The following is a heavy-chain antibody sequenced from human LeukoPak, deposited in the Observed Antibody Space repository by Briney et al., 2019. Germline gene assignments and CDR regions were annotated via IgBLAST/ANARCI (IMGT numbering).Heavy chain of an antibody. V-gene: IGHV4-31*03. Sequence: KSSETLSLTCSVFGSSVSSDEYYWSWVRQHPGKGLEWIGYVYYSGSSYYMPSLESRITMSVEVSKNQFSLELRSVTAADTAVYYCARVKVLRFLAWFLDFWGQGALVTVSS. D-gene: IGHD3-3*01. CDR3: ARVKVLRFLAWFLDF. CDR2: VYYSGSS. J-gene: IGHJ4*02. CDR1: GSSVSSDEYY.